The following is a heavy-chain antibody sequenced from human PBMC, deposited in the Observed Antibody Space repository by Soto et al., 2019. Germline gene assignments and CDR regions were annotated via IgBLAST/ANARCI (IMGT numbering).Heavy chain of an antibody. CDR1: GGSISSSSYY. V-gene: IGHV4-39*01. CDR2: IYYSGST. CDR3: ARGPPSGVVVVAAIPFDY. D-gene: IGHD2-15*01. J-gene: IGHJ4*02. Sequence: QLQLQESGPGLVKPSETLSLTCTVSGGSISSSSYYWGWIRQPPGKGLEWIGSIYYSGSTSYNPSLKSRVTISVDTSKNQFSLKLSSVTAADTAVYYCARGPPSGVVVVAAIPFDYWGQGTLVTVSS.